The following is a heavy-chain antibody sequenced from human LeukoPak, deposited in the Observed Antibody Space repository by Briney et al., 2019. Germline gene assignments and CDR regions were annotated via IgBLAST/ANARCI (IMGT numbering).Heavy chain of an antibody. Sequence: ASVKVSCKASGFTLSTYYMHWVRQAPGQGLEWMGIIDPSGGGTSYAQEVQGRVTMTSDTSTSTIYMELRSLRSDGTAVYYCARGGDYGDYFEHWGQGTLVTVSS. D-gene: IGHD4-17*01. J-gene: IGHJ4*02. V-gene: IGHV1-46*01. CDR2: IDPSGGGT. CDR1: GFTLSTYY. CDR3: ARGGDYGDYFEH.